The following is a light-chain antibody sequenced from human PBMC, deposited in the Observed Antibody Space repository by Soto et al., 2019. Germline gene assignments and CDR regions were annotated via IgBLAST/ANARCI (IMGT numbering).Light chain of an antibody. J-gene: IGKJ1*01. Sequence: EIVLTQSPGTLSLSPGERATLSCRAVQSVGSTFLAWYQQKPGQAPRLLIYGVSTRATGIPDRFSGSWSGTDFTLSISRLEPEDFAVYYCGQFVSSPPRTFGQGTNVDIK. CDR1: QSVGSTF. CDR2: GVS. CDR3: GQFVSSPPRT. V-gene: IGKV3-20*01.